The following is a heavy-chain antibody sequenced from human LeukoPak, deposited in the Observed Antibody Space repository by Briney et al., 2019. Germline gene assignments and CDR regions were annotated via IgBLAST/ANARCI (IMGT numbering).Heavy chain of an antibody. CDR3: ARGIVVAGSVDY. V-gene: IGHV3-66*01. J-gene: IGHJ4*02. Sequence: PGGSLRLSCIASGFTVSSNYMSWVRQAPGKGLEWVSVIYSGGRTYYADSVKGRFTISRDNSKNSLYLQMNSLRVEGTAVYYCARGIVVAGSVDYWGQGTLVTVSS. D-gene: IGHD6-19*01. CDR2: IYSGGRT. CDR1: GFTVSSNY.